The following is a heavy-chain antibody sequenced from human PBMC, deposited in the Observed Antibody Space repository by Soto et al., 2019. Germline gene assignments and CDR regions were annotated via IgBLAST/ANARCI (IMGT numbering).Heavy chain of an antibody. CDR3: AREVAYPGP. Sequence: QVQLVQSGAEVKKPGASVKVSCKASGYTFTSYAMHWVRQAPGQRLEWMGWINDGNGNTKYSQKFQGRVTITRDTSASTAYRELSSLRSDDTAVYYCAREVAYPGPWGQGTLGTVSS. CDR2: INDGNGNT. J-gene: IGHJ4*02. CDR1: GYTFTSYA. V-gene: IGHV1-3*01.